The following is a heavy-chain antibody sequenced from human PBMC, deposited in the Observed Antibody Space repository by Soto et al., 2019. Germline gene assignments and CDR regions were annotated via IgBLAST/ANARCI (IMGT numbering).Heavy chain of an antibody. CDR1: GFTFSNYG. D-gene: IGHD1-26*01. J-gene: IGHJ4*02. CDR3: AGGTYYFDY. CDR2: IWYDGSNK. V-gene: IGHV3-33*01. Sequence: QVQLVESGGGXXXXGRSXRLSCAASGFTFSNYGMHWARQAPGKGLEWVAAIWYDGSNKYYADSVKGRFTISRDNSKNTLYLQMNSLRAEDTAVYYCAGGTYYFDYTGQGTVVTVSS.